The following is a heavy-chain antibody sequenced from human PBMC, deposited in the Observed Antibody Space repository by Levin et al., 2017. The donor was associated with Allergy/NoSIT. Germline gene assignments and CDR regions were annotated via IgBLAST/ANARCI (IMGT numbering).Heavy chain of an antibody. CDR1: GFTVSSNY. V-gene: IGHV3-66*02. Sequence: GESLKISCAASGFTVSSNYMSWVRQAPGKGLEWVSVIYSGGSTYYADSVKGRFTISRDNSKNTLYLQMNSLRAEDTAVYYCARDCGLLRYFDCIPFDIWGQGTMVTVSS. CDR2: IYSGGST. CDR3: ARDCGLLRYFDCIPFDI. J-gene: IGHJ3*02. D-gene: IGHD3-9*01.